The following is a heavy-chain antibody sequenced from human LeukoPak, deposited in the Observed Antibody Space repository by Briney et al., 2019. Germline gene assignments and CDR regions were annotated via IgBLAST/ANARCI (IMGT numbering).Heavy chain of an antibody. V-gene: IGHV3-23*01. CDR3: ASASIPARNDY. CDR2: INDGGNIT. Sequence: GGSLRLSCAASGFTFSTYSLSWVRQASGKGLEWVSTINDGGNITDYAASVKGRFTISRDNSKNTLYLQMNSLRAEDTAVYYCASASIPARNDYWGQGTLVTVSS. CDR1: GFTFSTYS. J-gene: IGHJ4*02.